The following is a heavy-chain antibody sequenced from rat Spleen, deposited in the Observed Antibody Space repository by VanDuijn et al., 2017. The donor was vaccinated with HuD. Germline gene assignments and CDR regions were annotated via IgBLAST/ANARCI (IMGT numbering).Heavy chain of an antibody. V-gene: IGHV5S23*01. CDR2: ISAGGDNT. J-gene: IGHJ2*01. D-gene: IGHD1-11*01. CDR1: GFTFSNYY. Sequence: EVQLVESGGGLVQPGRSLKLSCAASGFTFSNYYMAWVRQAPTKGLEWVAYISAGGDNTYYRDSVKGRFTISRDNAKSTLYLQMDSLRSEDTATYYCAKDLDYGPDYWGQGVMVTVSS. CDR3: AKDLDYGPDY.